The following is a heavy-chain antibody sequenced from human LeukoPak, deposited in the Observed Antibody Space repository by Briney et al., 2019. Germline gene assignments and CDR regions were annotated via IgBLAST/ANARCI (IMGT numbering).Heavy chain of an antibody. D-gene: IGHD5-24*01. J-gene: IGHJ4*02. CDR2: INPDGSRI. Sequence: GGSLRLSCAASGFSFSSYWVHWVRQAPGQGLVWVSRINPDGSRITYADSVRGRFAISRDNAKNTLYLQMNSLRADDTAVYYCSRDTIGPNDFWGQGTLVSASS. CDR1: GFSFSSYW. CDR3: SRDTIGPNDF. V-gene: IGHV3-74*01.